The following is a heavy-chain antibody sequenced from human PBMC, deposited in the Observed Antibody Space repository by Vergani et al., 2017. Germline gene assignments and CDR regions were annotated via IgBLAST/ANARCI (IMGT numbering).Heavy chain of an antibody. CDR3: ARGWGVVTADLDY. Sequence: QVQLQESGPGLVKPSETLSLTCAVYGGSFSGYYWSWIRQPPGKGLEWIGEINHSGSTKYNPSLKSRVTRSVDTSKNQLSLKLSSVTAADAAVYYCARGWGVVTADLDYWGQGTLVTVSS. D-gene: IGHD2-21*02. V-gene: IGHV4-34*01. CDR1: GGSFSGYY. J-gene: IGHJ4*02. CDR2: INHSGST.